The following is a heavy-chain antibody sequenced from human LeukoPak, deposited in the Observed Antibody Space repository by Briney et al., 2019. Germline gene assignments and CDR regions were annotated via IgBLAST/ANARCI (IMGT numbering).Heavy chain of an antibody. V-gene: IGHV3-7*01. J-gene: IGHJ4*02. CDR3: ARDVVGSLDY. CDR2: IKGDESAR. Sequence: PGGSLRLSCAASGFTFSSYWMAWVRQAPGKGLEWVANIKGDESARHQADSVKGRFTISSDNTRNSLYLQMTNLRGDDTAVYYCARDVVGSLDYWGQGTLVTVSS. CDR1: GFTFSSYW. D-gene: IGHD1-26*01.